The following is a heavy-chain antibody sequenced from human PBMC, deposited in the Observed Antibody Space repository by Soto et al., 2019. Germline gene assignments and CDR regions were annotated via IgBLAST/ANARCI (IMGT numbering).Heavy chain of an antibody. D-gene: IGHD1-26*01. CDR2: LNPNSGGT. CDR3: ASGRTSGNFDY. J-gene: IGHJ4*02. CDR1: GDTITGYY. V-gene: IGHV1-2*02. Sequence: AAVKVSCKASGDTITGYYMHWVRQAPGQGLEGMGWLNPNSGGTNDAQKCQGRVTMTRDTSISTAYMELSRLRSEDTAVYYCASGRTSGNFDYWGQGTLVTVSS.